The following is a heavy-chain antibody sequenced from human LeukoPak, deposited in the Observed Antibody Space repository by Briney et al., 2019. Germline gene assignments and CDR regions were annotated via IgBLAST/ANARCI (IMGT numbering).Heavy chain of an antibody. Sequence: TGGSLRLSWAASGFSFSTYWMSWVSQAPGKGLEWVANIKQDGSMKGYVDSVKGRFTISRDNAKNSLYLQMNSLRADDTAVYFCAMIEQVVSNVEGGYWGQGTLVTVSS. CDR3: AMIEQVVSNVEGGY. CDR1: GFSFSTYW. J-gene: IGHJ4*02. CDR2: IKQDGSMK. V-gene: IGHV3-7*01. D-gene: IGHD6-6*01.